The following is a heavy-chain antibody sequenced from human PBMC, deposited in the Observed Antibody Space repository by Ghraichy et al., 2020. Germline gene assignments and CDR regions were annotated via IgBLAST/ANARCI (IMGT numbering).Heavy chain of an antibody. J-gene: IGHJ6*02. Sequence: SETLSLTCTVSGGSISSYYWSWIRQPPGKGLEWIGYIYYSGSTNYNPSLKSRVTISVDTSKNQFSLKLSSVTAADTAVYYCARVVPYYYDSSGYYWDYYGMDVWGQGTTVTVSS. V-gene: IGHV4-59*01. CDR1: GGSISSYY. D-gene: IGHD3-22*01. CDR2: IYYSGST. CDR3: ARVVPYYYDSSGYYWDYYGMDV.